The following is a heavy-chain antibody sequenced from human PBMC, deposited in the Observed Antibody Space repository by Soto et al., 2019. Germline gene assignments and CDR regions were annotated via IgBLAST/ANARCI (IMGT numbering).Heavy chain of an antibody. J-gene: IGHJ6*02. Sequence: EVQVVESGGDLVKPGGSLRLSCAASGFSFSEYSMNWVRQAPGKGLEWVSSISISSSHIYYGDSVKGRFTISRDNAKNTLYLQLSGLRVEDTAVYYCSRDRSRSSWCPGASNGVDVWGQGTTVIVSS. CDR2: ISISSSHI. D-gene: IGHD6-13*01. CDR3: SRDRSRSSWCPGASNGVDV. CDR1: GFSFSEYS. V-gene: IGHV3-21*01.